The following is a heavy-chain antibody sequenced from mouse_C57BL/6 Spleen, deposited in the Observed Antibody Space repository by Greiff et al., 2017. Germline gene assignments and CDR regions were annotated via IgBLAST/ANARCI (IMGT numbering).Heavy chain of an antibody. Sequence: EVKVVESGGGLVKPGGSLKLSCAASGFTFSDYGMHWVRQAPEKGLEWVAYISSGSSTIYYADTVKGRFTISRDNAKNTLFLQMTSLRSEDTAMYYCARTYGSSYRWYFDVWGTGTTVTVSS. D-gene: IGHD1-1*01. V-gene: IGHV5-17*01. J-gene: IGHJ1*03. CDR1: GFTFSDYG. CDR3: ARTYGSSYRWYFDV. CDR2: ISSGSSTI.